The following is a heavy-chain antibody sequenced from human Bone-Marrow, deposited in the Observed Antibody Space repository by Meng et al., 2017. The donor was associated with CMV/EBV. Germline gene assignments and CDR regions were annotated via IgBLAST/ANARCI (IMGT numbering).Heavy chain of an antibody. D-gene: IGHD2-21*02. J-gene: IGHJ2*01. V-gene: IGHV4-61*01. Sequence: CTVSGDSVSRSSYFWSWIRQPPGKGLEWIGYIYNSGSTNYTPSLKSRVSISVDTSKNQFSLKLSSVTAADTAMYYCARGGDWGWYFDLWGRGTLVTVSS. CDR1: GDSVSRSSYF. CDR3: ARGGDWGWYFDL. CDR2: IYNSGST.